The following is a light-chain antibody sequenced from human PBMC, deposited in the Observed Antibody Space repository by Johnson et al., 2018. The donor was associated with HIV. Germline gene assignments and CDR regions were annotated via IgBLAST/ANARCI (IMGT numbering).Light chain of an antibody. V-gene: IGLV1-51*01. CDR3: GTWDSSLNAYV. CDR1: SSNIGNNY. CDR2: DNN. J-gene: IGLJ1*01. Sequence: QSVLTQSPSVSAAAGQKVTISCSGSSSNIGNNYVSWYQQFPGTVPKLLIYDNNKRPSGIPDRVSGSKSGTSATLGITGLQTGAEADYYCGTWDSSLNAYVFGTGTKVTVL.